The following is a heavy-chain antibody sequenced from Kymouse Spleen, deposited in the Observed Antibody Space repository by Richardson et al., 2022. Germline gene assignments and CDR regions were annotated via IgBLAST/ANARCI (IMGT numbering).Heavy chain of an antibody. CDR2: IWYDGSNK. D-gene: IGHD6-13*01. J-gene: IGHJ4*02. V-gene: IGHV3-33*01. CDR1: GFTFSSYG. CDR3: AREKIAAAVYFDY. Sequence: QVQLVESGGGVVQPGRSLRLSCAASGFTFSSYGMHWVRQAPGKGLEWVAVIWYDGSNKYYADSVKGRFTISRDNSKNTLYLQMNSLRAEDTAVYYCAREKIAAAVYFDYWGQGTLVTVSS.